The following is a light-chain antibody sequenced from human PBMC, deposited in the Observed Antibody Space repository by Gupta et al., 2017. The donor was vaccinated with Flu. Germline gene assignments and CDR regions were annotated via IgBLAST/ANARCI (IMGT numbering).Light chain of an antibody. CDR2: DVN. V-gene: IGLV2-11*01. CDR1: SSDVGAYSY. Sequence: QSALTQPRSVSGSPGQSVTISCTGTSSDVGAYSYVSWYQQHTGKAPKLILYDVNKRPSGVPDRFSASKSGKTASLYISGLQARDEAEYHCSSYAGANTWVFGGGTKLTVL. J-gene: IGLJ3*02. CDR3: SSYAGANTWV.